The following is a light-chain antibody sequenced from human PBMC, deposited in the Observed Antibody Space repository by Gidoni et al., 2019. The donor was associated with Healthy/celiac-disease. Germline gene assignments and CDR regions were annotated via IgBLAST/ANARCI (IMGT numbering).Light chain of an antibody. J-gene: IGKJ4*02. CDR1: QSVSST. CDR2: GAS. Sequence: PATLSVSPVDRATISRRATQSVSSTLAWYQQKPGHAPRLLIYGASTRATGIPARFSGSGSGTEFTLTISSLQSEDFAVYYCQQYNNWLPRFGGGTKVEIK. V-gene: IGKV3-15*01. CDR3: QQYNNWLPR.